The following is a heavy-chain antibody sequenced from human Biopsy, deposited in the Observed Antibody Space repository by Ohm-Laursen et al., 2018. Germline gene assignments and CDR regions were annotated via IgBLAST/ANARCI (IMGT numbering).Heavy chain of an antibody. Sequence: DTLSLTCTVSGDSISSSNFYWAWIRQPPGKGLEWIGSMHNSGSTYYNPSLKSRVTISIDASKNQFTLKLTSVTAADTTVYYCVRHALRLGPKKNWFDTWGQGTLVTVSS. CDR2: MHNSGST. D-gene: IGHD3-16*01. CDR1: GDSISSSNFY. CDR3: VRHALRLGPKKNWFDT. J-gene: IGHJ5*02. V-gene: IGHV4-39*01.